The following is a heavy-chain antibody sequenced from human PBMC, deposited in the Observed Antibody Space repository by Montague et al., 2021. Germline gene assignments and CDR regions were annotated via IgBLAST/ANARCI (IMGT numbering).Heavy chain of an antibody. V-gene: IGHV3-7*01. CDR3: AKGGTTAMTPSSA. CDR2: IKQDGFEK. J-gene: IGHJ5*01. D-gene: IGHD4-17*01. Sequence: SLRLSCAASGFVFSSYWMTWVRRVPGKGLEWVANIKQDGFEKYYVESVRGRFTISRDNDKDSLYLQMNSLGVEDTAVYYCAKGGTTAMTPSSAWGHGTLVTVSS. CDR1: GFVFSSYW.